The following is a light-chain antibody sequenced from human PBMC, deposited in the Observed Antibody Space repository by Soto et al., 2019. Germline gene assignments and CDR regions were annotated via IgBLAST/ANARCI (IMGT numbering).Light chain of an antibody. CDR2: EGI. V-gene: IGLV2-23*01. CDR3: SSYAGSSIWV. J-gene: IGLJ3*02. Sequence: QSALTQPASVSGSPGQSITISCTGTSSDVGNYNLVSWYQQHPGKAPKLIIYEGIKRPSGVSNRFSGSKSGNTASLTISGLQAEDEANYYCSSYAGSSIWVFGGGTQLTVL. CDR1: SSDVGNYNL.